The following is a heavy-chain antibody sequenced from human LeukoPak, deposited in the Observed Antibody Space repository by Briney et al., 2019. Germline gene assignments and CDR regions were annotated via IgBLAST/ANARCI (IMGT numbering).Heavy chain of an antibody. Sequence: ASVKVSCKASGYTFTSYYMHWVRQAPGQGLEWMGIINPSGGSTSYAQKFQGRVTMTRDTSTSTVYMELSSLRSEDAAVYYCAREKGSEYNWNDAGFDYWGQGTLVTVSS. CDR1: GYTFTSYY. CDR2: INPSGGST. V-gene: IGHV1-46*01. CDR3: AREKGSEYNWNDAGFDY. D-gene: IGHD1-1*01. J-gene: IGHJ4*02.